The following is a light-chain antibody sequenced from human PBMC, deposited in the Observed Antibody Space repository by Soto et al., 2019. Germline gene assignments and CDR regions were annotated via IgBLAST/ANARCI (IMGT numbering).Light chain of an antibody. CDR2: AAS. CDR1: QGVSSY. CDR3: QQLNSYPIT. V-gene: IGKV1-9*01. Sequence: TQLTKSPSSLSASLGDSVTITCRASQGVSSYLAWYHQIPGRAPKLLISAASTLQSGVPSRFSGSGSGTDFTLTISSLQPEDFATYYCQQLNSYPITFGQGTRLEIK. J-gene: IGKJ5*01.